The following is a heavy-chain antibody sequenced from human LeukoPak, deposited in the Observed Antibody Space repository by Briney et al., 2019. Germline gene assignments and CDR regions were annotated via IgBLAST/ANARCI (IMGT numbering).Heavy chain of an antibody. CDR2: ISGSGGST. V-gene: IGHV3-23*01. J-gene: IGHJ4*02. Sequence: PGGSLRLSCAVSGFTFTSYAMSWVRQAPGRGLEWVSGISGSGGSTYYADSVEGRFTISRDNSNNILYLQMNSLRAEDTAVYYCVKLFYNYVWGSYADYWGQGTLVTVSS. D-gene: IGHD3-16*01. CDR3: VKLFYNYVWGSYADY. CDR1: GFTFTSYA.